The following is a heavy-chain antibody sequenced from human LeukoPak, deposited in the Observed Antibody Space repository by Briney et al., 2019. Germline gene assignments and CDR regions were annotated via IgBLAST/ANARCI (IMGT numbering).Heavy chain of an antibody. CDR1: GYSFTSYW. V-gene: IGHV5-51*01. D-gene: IGHD3-10*01. Sequence: GESLKISCKGSGYSFTSYWIGWVRQMPGKGLEWMGIIYPGDSDTRYSPSFQGQVTISADKSISTAYLQWSSLKASDTAMYYCARLEGVQKQYYYYGMDVWGQGTTVTVSS. CDR3: ARLEGVQKQYYYYGMDV. J-gene: IGHJ6*02. CDR2: IYPGDSDT.